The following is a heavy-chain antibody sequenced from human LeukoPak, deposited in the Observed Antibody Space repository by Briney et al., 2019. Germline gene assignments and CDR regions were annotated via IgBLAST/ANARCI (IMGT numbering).Heavy chain of an antibody. V-gene: IGHV4-34*01. CDR2: VNHSGST. Sequence: SETLSLTCAVYGGSFSGYYWSWIRQPPGKGLEWIGEVNHSGSTNYNPSLKSRVTISVDTSKNQFSLKLSSVTAADTAVYYCARGGVIDYWGQGTLVTVSS. CDR3: ARGGVIDY. CDR1: GGSFSGYY. J-gene: IGHJ4*02.